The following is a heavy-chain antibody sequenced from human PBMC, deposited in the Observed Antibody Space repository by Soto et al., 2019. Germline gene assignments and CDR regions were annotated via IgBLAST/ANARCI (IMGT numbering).Heavy chain of an antibody. V-gene: IGHV3-21*01. Sequence: LRLSCAASGFTFSSYSMNWVRQAPGKGLEWVSSISSSSSYIYYADSVKGRFTISRDNAKNSLYLQMNSLRAEDTAVYYCARDDSYYDSSGYCLGYWGQGTLVTVSS. CDR2: ISSSSSYI. J-gene: IGHJ4*02. CDR3: ARDDSYYDSSGYCLGY. D-gene: IGHD3-22*01. CDR1: GFTFSSYS.